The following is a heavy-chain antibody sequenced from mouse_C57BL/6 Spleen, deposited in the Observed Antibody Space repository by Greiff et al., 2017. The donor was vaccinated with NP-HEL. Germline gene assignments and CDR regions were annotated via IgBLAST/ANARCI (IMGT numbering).Heavy chain of an antibody. V-gene: IGHV2-3*01. J-gene: IGHJ3*01. CDR3: AKPGLTGPFAY. D-gene: IGHD4-1*01. Sequence: VKLVESGPGLVAPSQSLSITCTVSGFSLTSYGVSWVRQPPGKGLEWLGVIWGDGSTNYHSALISRLSISKDNSKSQVFLKLNSRQTDDTATYYCAKPGLTGPFAYWGQGTLVTVSA. CDR1: GFSLTSYG. CDR2: IWGDGST.